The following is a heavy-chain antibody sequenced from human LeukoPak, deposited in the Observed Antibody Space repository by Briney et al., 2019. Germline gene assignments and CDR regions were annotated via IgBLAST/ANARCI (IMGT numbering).Heavy chain of an antibody. CDR3: AREKYYYDSSGYYITREYAFDI. D-gene: IGHD3-22*01. CDR2: IYHSGST. CDR1: GGSISSSNW. J-gene: IGHJ3*02. Sequence: NPSETLSLTCAVSGGSISSSNWWSWVRQPPGKGLEWIGEIYHSGSTNYNPSLKSRVTISVDKSKNQFSLKLSSVTAADTAVYYCAREKYYYDSSGYYITREYAFDIWGRGTMVTVSS. V-gene: IGHV4-4*02.